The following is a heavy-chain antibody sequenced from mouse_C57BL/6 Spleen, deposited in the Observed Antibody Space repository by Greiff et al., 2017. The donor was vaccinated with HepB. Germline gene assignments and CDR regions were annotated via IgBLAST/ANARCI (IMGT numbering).Heavy chain of an antibody. CDR2: ISSGSSTI. CDR3: ARLGGSSYVDY. CDR1: GFTFSDYG. D-gene: IGHD1-1*01. Sequence: EVKLVESGGGLVKPGGSLKLSCAASGFTFSDYGMHWVRQAPEKGLEWVAYISSGSSTIYYADTVKGRFTISRDNAKNTLFLQMTSLRSEDTAMYYCARLGGSSYVDYWGQGTSVTVSS. V-gene: IGHV5-17*01. J-gene: IGHJ4*01.